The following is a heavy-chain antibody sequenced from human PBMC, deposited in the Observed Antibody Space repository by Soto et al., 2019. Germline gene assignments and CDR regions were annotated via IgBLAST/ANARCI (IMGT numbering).Heavy chain of an antibody. CDR2: INAGNGNT. CDR1: GYTFTSYA. D-gene: IGHD4-17*01. J-gene: IGHJ6*02. V-gene: IGHV1-3*01. Sequence: ASVKVSCKASGYTFTSYAMHWVRQAPGQRLEWMGWINAGNGNTKYSQKFQGRVTITRDTSASTAYMELSSLRSEDTAVYYCARDGYGGNHYYYYGMDVWGQGTTVTVSS. CDR3: ARDGYGGNHYYYYGMDV.